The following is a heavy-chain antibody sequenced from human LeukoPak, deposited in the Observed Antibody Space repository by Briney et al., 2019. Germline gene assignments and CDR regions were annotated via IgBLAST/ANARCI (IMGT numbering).Heavy chain of an antibody. J-gene: IGHJ3*01. CDR3: ARETMGADIVVVPTPFDAFDL. V-gene: IGHV3-7*01. CDR2: IKQDGSEK. D-gene: IGHD2-2*01. CDR1: GFTFSRYW. Sequence: GGSLRLSCAASGFTFSRYWMSWVRPAPGKGLEWVANIKQDGSEKYYVDSVKGRFTISRDNAKNSMYLQMNSLRAEDTAVYYCARETMGADIVVVPTPFDAFDLWGQGTMVTVSS.